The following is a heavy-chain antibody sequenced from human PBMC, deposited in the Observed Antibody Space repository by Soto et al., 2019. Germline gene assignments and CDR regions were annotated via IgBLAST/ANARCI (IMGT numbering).Heavy chain of an antibody. CDR3: AGPPLYSSSSPHYYYYGMDV. Sequence: PGGSLRLSCAASGFTFSSYSMNWVRQAPGKGLEWVSSISSSGSYIYYADSVKGRFTISRDNAKNSLYLQMNSLRAEDTAVYYCAGPPLYSSSSPHYYYYGMDVWGQGTTVTVSS. D-gene: IGHD6-13*01. CDR1: GFTFSSYS. CDR2: ISSSGSYI. J-gene: IGHJ6*02. V-gene: IGHV3-21*01.